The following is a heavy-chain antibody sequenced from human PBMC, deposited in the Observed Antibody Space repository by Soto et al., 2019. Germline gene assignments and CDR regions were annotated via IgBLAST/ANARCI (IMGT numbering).Heavy chain of an antibody. CDR3: AQYTVTTYMDV. J-gene: IGHJ6*03. CDR2: LYWDDDR. Sequence: QITLRESGPTLVKPAQTLTLTCTFSGLSLSTSGVGVGWSRQPPGKALEWLGLLYWDDDRRYSPSLRSRLTITEETSKDQVVLTLTTLVPGDTATYFCAQYTVTTYMDVWGNGTTVTVSS. V-gene: IGHV2-5*02. D-gene: IGHD4-17*01. CDR1: GLSLSTSGVG.